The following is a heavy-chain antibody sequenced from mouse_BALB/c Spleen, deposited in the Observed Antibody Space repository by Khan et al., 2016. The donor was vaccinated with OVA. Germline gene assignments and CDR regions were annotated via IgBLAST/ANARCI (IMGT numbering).Heavy chain of an antibody. CDR3: ARHGVGIMDY. V-gene: IGHV5-6*01. CDR1: GFTFSTYG. CDR2: ISSAGTFT. D-gene: IGHD1-1*01. Sequence: VELVESGGDLVKPGGSLKLSCAASGFTFSTYGMSWVRQTPDKRLEWVATISSAGTFTYYPDSVKGRFTISRDNAKNTLYLQVNSLRSEDTAMYYCARHGVGIMDYWGQGTSLTVAS. J-gene: IGHJ4*01.